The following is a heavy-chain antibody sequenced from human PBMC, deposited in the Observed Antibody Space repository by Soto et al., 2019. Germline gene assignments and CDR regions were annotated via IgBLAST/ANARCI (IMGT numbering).Heavy chain of an antibody. D-gene: IGHD2-2*01. CDR1: GFTFSSYA. J-gene: IGHJ4*02. CDR3: AKDKDLGVLPTALWDY. V-gene: IGHV3-23*01. Sequence: EVQLLESGGGLVQPGGSLRLSCAASGFTFSSYAMSWVRQAPGKGLQWVSAISGSGGGTYYADSVKGRFTISRDNSKNTLYLQMNSLRAEDTAVYDCAKDKDLGVLPTALWDYWGQGTLVTVSS. CDR2: ISGSGGGT.